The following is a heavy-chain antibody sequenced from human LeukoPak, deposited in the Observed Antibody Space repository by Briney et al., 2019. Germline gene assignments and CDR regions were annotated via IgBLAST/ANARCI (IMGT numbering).Heavy chain of an antibody. V-gene: IGHV1-18*04. CDR3: ARVTEIVATSHYYGMDV. CDR1: GYSFTGYG. CDR2: IGAYNGNT. J-gene: IGHJ6*04. D-gene: IGHD5-12*01. Sequence: ASVKVSCKASGYSFTGYGINWVRQAPGQGLEWMGWIGAYNGNTNYAQKVQGRVTMTTDTSTSTAHMELRSLRSDDTAVYYCARVTEIVATSHYYGMDVWGKGTTVTVSS.